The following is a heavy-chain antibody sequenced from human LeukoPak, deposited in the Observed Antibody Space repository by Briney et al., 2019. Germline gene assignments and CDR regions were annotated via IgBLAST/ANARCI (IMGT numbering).Heavy chain of an antibody. J-gene: IGHJ4*02. CDR2: ISAYNGNT. CDR1: GYTFTSYG. D-gene: IGHD2-8*01. Sequence: ASVKVSFKASGYTFTSYGISWVRQAPGQGLEWMGWISAYNGNTNYAQKLQGRVTMTTDTSTSTAYMELRSLRSDDTAVYYCARAHLGYCTNGVCYSTPAPPFDYWGQGTLVTVSS. V-gene: IGHV1-18*01. CDR3: ARAHLGYCTNGVCYSTPAPPFDY.